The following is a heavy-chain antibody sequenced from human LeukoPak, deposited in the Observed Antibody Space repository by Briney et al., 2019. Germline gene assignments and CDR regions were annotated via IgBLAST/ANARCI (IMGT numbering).Heavy chain of an antibody. V-gene: IGHV3-21*01. CDR2: ISSSSSYI. Sequence: GGSLRLSCAASGFTFSSYSMNWVRQAPGKGLEWVSSISSSSSYIYYADSVKGRYTISRDNAKNSLYLQMNSLRAEDTAVYYCARAVWYYDSSGYIDYWGQGTLVTVSS. D-gene: IGHD3-22*01. CDR3: ARAVWYYDSSGYIDY. CDR1: GFTFSSYS. J-gene: IGHJ4*02.